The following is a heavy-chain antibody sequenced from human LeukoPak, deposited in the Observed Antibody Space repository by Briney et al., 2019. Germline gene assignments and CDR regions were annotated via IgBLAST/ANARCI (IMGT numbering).Heavy chain of an antibody. CDR1: GYSFTSYW. Sequence: GESLKISCKGSGYSFTSYWIGWVRQVPGKGLEWMGMIYPADSDTRYSPSFQGQVTISADKSISTAYLQWSSLKASDTAMYYCARRHSSKYFDYWGQGTLVTVSS. CDR3: ARRHSSKYFDY. J-gene: IGHJ4*02. D-gene: IGHD6-19*01. V-gene: IGHV5-51*01. CDR2: IYPADSDT.